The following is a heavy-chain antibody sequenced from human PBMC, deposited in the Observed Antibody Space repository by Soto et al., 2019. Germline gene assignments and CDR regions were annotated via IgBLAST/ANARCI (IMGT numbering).Heavy chain of an antibody. CDR1: GFTFSYYA. J-gene: IGHJ4*02. D-gene: IGHD6-6*01. CDR3: AKGAQYSSSSYNCGYFDY. CDR2: ISGGGGST. V-gene: IGHV3-23*01. Sequence: EVQLLESGGGLVEPGGSLRLSCAASGFTFSYYAMNWVRQAPGQGLEWVSGISGGGGSTYYADSVKGRFTISRDDSKNTLFLQMNSLRAEDTAVYYCAKGAQYSSSSYNCGYFDYWGQGTLVTVSS.